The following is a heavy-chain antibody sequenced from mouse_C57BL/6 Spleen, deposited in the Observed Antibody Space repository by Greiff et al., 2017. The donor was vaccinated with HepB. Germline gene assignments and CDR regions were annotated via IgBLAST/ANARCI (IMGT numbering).Heavy chain of an antibody. CDR1: GYAFSSSW. CDR2: IYPGDGDT. D-gene: IGHD3-2*02. CDR3: ARSQTAQATLYYFDY. V-gene: IGHV1-82*01. Sequence: QVQLQQSGPELVKPGASVKISCKASGYAFSSSWMNWVKQRPGKGLEWIGRIYPGDGDTNYNGKFKGKATLTADKSSSTADMQLSSMTSEDSAVYFCARSQTAQATLYYFDYWGQGTTLTVSS. J-gene: IGHJ2*01.